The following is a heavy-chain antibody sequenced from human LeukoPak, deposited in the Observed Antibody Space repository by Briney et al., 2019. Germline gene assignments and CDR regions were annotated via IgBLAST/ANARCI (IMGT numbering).Heavy chain of an antibody. V-gene: IGHV6-1*01. Sequence: SQTLSLTCTISGDSVSSNIAAWNWIRQSPSRGLEWLGRTHYSSRWYNDYAVSVKSRITIYADTSKNQFSLQLNSVTPEDTAVYYCARSQGDMDVWGQGTLVTVSS. J-gene: IGHJ4*02. CDR1: GDSVSSNIAA. D-gene: IGHD1-26*01. CDR3: ARSQGDMDV. CDR2: THYSSRWYN.